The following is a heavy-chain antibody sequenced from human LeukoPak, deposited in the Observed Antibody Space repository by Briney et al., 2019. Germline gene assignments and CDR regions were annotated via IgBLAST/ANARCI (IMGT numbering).Heavy chain of an antibody. CDR1: GFTFSSYG. D-gene: IGHD5-18*01. V-gene: IGHV3-33*06. J-gene: IGHJ4*02. CDR2: IWYDGSNK. Sequence: GGSLRLSCAASGFTFSSYGMHWVRQAPGKGLEWVAVIWYDGSNKYYADSVKGRFTISRDNSKNTLYLQMNSLRAEDTAVYYCAKGRGYSYGTGDYWGQGTLVAVSS. CDR3: AKGRGYSYGTGDY.